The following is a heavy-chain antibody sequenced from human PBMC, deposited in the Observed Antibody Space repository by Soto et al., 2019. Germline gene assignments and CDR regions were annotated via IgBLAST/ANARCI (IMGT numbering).Heavy chain of an antibody. CDR2: IIPILGIA. CDR3: ARSASIAARDLDGFDY. D-gene: IGHD6-6*01. Sequence: GASVKVSCKASGGTFSSYTISWVRQAPGQGLEWMGRIIPILGIANYAQKFQGRVTITADKSTSTAYMELSSLRSEDTAVYYCARSASIAARDLDGFDYWGQGTLVTVSS. CDR1: GGTFSSYT. V-gene: IGHV1-69*02. J-gene: IGHJ4*02.